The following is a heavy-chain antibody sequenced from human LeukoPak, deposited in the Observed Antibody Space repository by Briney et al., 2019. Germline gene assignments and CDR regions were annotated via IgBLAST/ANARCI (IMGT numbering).Heavy chain of an antibody. CDR1: GFTFSSYA. D-gene: IGHD3-10*02. V-gene: IGHV3-30*04. CDR2: ISYDGGNK. J-gene: IGHJ6*04. Sequence: GGSLRLSCAASGFTFSSYAIHWVRQAPGKGLEWVTIISYDGGNKYYADSVKGRFTISRDNSKNSLYLQMNSLRAEDTAVYYCAELGITMIGGVWGKGTTVTISS. CDR3: AELGITMIGGV.